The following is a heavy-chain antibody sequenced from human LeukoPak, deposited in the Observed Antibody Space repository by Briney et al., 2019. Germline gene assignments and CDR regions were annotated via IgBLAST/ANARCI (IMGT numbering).Heavy chain of an antibody. D-gene: IGHD4-17*01. CDR2: INPNSGGT. V-gene: IGHV1-2*02. J-gene: IGHJ4*02. CDR1: GYTFTGYY. CDR3: ATDYGDYESGY. Sequence: GASLKVSCKASGYTFTGYYMHWGRQSPGQGLEWMGWINPNSGGTDYAQKFQGRVTMTRDTSISTAYMELSRMRSDDTAVYYCATDYGDYESGYWGQGTLVTVSS.